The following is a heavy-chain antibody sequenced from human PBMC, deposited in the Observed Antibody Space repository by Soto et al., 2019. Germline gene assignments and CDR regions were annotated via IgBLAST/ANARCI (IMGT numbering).Heavy chain of an antibody. D-gene: IGHD2-15*01. J-gene: IGHJ4*02. CDR3: VRGISLIVEVQRDAPDKCYFDS. Sequence: SETLSLTCAVYGGSFSGYYWSWIRQSPGKGLEWIGEINHTGSTNSNPSLKSRVTISVDTSKNQFSLKLRSVTAADTAVYYCVRGISLIVEVQRDAPDKCYFDSWGQGTLVTVS. CDR1: GGSFSGYY. CDR2: INHTGST. V-gene: IGHV4-34*01.